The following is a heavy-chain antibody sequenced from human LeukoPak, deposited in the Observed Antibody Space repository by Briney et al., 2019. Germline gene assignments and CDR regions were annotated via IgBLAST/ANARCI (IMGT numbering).Heavy chain of an antibody. CDR2: IYYSGST. CDR1: GGSFSGYY. V-gene: IGHV4-59*01. D-gene: IGHD2-2*02. CDR3: ARDRGVRYCSSTSCYTGAFDI. J-gene: IGHJ3*02. Sequence: PSETLSLTCAVYGGSFSGYYWSWIRQPPGKGLEWIGYIYYSGSTNYNPSLKSRVTISVDTSKNQFSLKLSSVTAADTAVYYCARDRGVRYCSSTSCYTGAFDIWGQGTMVTVSS.